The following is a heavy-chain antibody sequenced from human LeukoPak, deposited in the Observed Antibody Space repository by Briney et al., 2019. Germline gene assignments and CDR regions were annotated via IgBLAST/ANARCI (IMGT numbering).Heavy chain of an antibody. J-gene: IGHJ1*01. V-gene: IGHV1-18*01. D-gene: IGHD3-10*01. CDR3: ARDLQMFGYITMVRGADLGTHS. CDR2: INTYKGTT. Sequence: DSVKVSCKASGYTFTSYGISWVRQAPGQGLEWMGWINTYKGTTNYAQKLQGRVTMTTDTSTNTAYMELRSLRSDDTAVYYCARDLQMFGYITMVRGADLGTHSWGQGTLVTVSS. CDR1: GYTFTSYG.